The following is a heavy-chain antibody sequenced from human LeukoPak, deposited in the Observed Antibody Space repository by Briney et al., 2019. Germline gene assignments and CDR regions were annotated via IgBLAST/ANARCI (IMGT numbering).Heavy chain of an antibody. CDR1: GFTFSSYS. J-gene: IGHJ4*02. V-gene: IGHV3-21*01. Sequence: PGGSLRLSCAASGFTFSSYSMNWVRQAPGKGLEWVSSISSSSSYIYYADSVKGRFTISRDNAKNSLYLQMNSLRAEDTAVYYCASLDYDSSGYSGYWGQGTLVTVSS. CDR3: ASLDYDSSGYSGY. CDR2: ISSSSSYI. D-gene: IGHD3-22*01.